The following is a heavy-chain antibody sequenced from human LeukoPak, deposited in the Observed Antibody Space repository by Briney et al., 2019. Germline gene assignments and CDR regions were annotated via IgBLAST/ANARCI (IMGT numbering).Heavy chain of an antibody. J-gene: IGHJ4*02. D-gene: IGHD4-17*01. CDR2: VRTKTDGGTT. Sequence: PGGSLRLSCAASGFTFSNAWMSWVRQAPGKGLEWVGRVRTKTDGGTTDYSAPVKGRFTVSRDDSKHTLYLQMNSLKTEDTALYYCTTETDYGFDYCGQGTLVSVSS. CDR3: TTETDYGFDY. V-gene: IGHV3-15*01. CDR1: GFTFSNAW.